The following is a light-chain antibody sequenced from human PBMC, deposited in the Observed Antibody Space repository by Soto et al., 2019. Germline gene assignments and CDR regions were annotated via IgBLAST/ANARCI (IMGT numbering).Light chain of an antibody. V-gene: IGKV4-1*01. CDR1: QSVLYSSNNRNY. CDR3: QQYSSAPFT. J-gene: IGKJ4*01. CDR2: WAS. Sequence: DIVMTQSPDSLAVSLGERATINCKSSQSVLYSSNNRNYLAWYQQKPGQPPKSLIYWASTRESGVPDRFSGSGSATDFTLTISTLQAEDVAVYYCQQYSSAPFTFGGGTKVDIK.